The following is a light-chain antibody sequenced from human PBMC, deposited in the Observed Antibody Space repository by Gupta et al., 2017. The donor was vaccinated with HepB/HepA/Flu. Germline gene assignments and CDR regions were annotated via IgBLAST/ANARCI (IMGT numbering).Light chain of an antibody. V-gene: IGKV3-15*01. CDR1: QTIRSN. Sequence: VLTQSPATLSVSPGERVTLSCRASQTIRSNLAWYQQKPGQAPRLVISGASTRATGIPARFSGSGSGTEFTLTISSLQSEDFAVYYCQQYNDWPPLTFGGGTKVEIK. J-gene: IGKJ4*01. CDR2: GAS. CDR3: QQYNDWPPLT.